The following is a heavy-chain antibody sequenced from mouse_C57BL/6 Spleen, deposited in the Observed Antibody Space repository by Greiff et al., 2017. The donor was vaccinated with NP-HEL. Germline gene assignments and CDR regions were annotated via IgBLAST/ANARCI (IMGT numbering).Heavy chain of an antibody. CDR2: IDPSDSET. CDR1: GYTFTSYW. CDR3: ARSPSTMVTRWYFDV. V-gene: IGHV1-52*01. D-gene: IGHD2-2*01. J-gene: IGHJ1*03. Sequence: QVQLQQPGAELVRPGSSVKLSCKASGYTFTSYWMHWVKQRPIQGLEWIGNIDPSDSETQYNQKFKDKATLTVDKSSSTASMQLSSRTSEDSAVYYCARSPSTMVTRWYFDVWGTGTTVTVSS.